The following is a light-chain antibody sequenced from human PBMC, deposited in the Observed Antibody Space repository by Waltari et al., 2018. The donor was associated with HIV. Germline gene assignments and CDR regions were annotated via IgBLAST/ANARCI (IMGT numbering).Light chain of an antibody. J-gene: IGLJ3*02. CDR1: SDDVGYYNY. CDR3: SSYVGSSTSWL. Sequence: QSALTQPASVSGSPGQSIIISCTGTSDDVGYYNYVSWYQQHPGKVPNLVIYDVTSRPSGVSNRFSGSKSGNTASLTISGLRADDEADYYCSSYVGSSTSWLFGGGTKLTV. CDR2: DVT. V-gene: IGLV2-14*03.